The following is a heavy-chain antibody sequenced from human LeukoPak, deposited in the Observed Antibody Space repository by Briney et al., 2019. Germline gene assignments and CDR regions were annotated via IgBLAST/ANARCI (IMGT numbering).Heavy chain of an antibody. Sequence: CRTLRRSCAASGFNFKSYAMHGGRKAPGKGLEWVAVISYDGSNKYYADSVKGRFTISRDNSKNTLYLQMNSLRAEDTAVYYCARGDGGSQYYYYGMDVWGQGTTVTVSS. CDR2: ISYDGSNK. CDR3: ARGDGGSQYYYYGMDV. D-gene: IGHD6-13*01. CDR1: GFNFKSYA. J-gene: IGHJ6*02. V-gene: IGHV3-30*04.